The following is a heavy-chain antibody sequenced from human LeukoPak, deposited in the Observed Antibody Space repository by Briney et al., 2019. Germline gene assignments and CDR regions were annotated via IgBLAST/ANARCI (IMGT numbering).Heavy chain of an antibody. J-gene: IGHJ4*02. V-gene: IGHV1-69*06. CDR1: GGTFSSYA. CDR3: ARDGPYGSGTLDY. Sequence: SVKVSCKASGGTFSSYAISWVRQAPGQGLEWMGGIIPIFGTANYAQKFQGRVTITADKSTSTAYMELSSLRSEDTAVYYCARDGPYGSGTLDYWGQGTLVTVSS. CDR2: IIPIFGTA. D-gene: IGHD3-10*01.